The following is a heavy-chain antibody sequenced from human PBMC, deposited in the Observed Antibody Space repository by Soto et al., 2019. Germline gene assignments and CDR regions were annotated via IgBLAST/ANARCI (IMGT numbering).Heavy chain of an antibody. J-gene: IGHJ4*02. V-gene: IGHV1-2*02. CDR2: INPNTGAT. CDR3: MKEHRYCSGGSCSIDY. D-gene: IGHD2-15*01. Sequence: QVQLVQSGAEVKKPGASVKVSCKASGYTFTDSYFHWVRQAPGRGFEWMGWINPNTGATYYAPHLQGRVTMTRDTSIRTTDMGLTRLRSDDTAVYYCMKEHRYCSGGSCSIDYWGQGTLVTVSS. CDR1: GYTFTDSY.